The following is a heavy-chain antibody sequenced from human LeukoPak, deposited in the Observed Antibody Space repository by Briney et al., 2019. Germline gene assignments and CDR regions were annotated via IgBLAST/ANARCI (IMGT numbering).Heavy chain of an antibody. V-gene: IGHV4-59*01. CDR1: GGSISSYY. CDR2: IYYSGST. Sequence: SETLSLTCTVSGGSISSYYWSWIRQPPGKGLEWIGYIYYSGSTNYNPSLKSRVTISVDTSKNQFSLKLSSVTAADTAVYYCARDPAINHRSGELSFGAFDIWGQGTMVTVSS. D-gene: IGHD3-10*01. J-gene: IGHJ3*02. CDR3: ARDPAINHRSGELSFGAFDI.